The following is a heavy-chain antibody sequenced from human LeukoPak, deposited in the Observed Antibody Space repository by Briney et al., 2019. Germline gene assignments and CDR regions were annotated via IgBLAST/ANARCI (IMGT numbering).Heavy chain of an antibody. J-gene: IGHJ4*02. CDR3: ARAAPDLIY. V-gene: IGHV4-38-2*02. Sequence: SETLSLTCTVSGYSISSGYYWGWIRQPPGKGLEWIGNLYYTGSTYYNPSLKSRVTLTVDTSKNQFSLKLSSVTAADTAVYYCARAAPDLIYWGQGTLVTVSS. CDR2: LYYTGST. CDR1: GYSISSGYY.